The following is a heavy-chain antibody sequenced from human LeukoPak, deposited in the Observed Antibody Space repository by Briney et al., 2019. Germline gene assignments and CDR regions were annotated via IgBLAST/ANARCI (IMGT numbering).Heavy chain of an antibody. CDR2: IRGSGGTT. J-gene: IGHJ4*02. CDR1: DGSISSSSYY. V-gene: IGHV3-23*01. Sequence: PSETLSLTCTVSDGSISSSSYYWGWIRQPPGKGLEWVSAIRGSGGTTYYADSVKGRFTISRDNSKDTLYLQMNSLRAEDTAVYYCAKGLYDWLSDTDYWGQGTLVTVSS. CDR3: AKGLYDWLSDTDY. D-gene: IGHD3-9*01.